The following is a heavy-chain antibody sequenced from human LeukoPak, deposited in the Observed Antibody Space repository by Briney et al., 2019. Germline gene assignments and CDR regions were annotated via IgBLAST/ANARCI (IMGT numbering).Heavy chain of an antibody. CDR1: GGSISSYY. CDR2: IYYSGST. D-gene: IGHD2-15*01. V-gene: IGHV4-59*08. CDR3: GRHSDHCDIVFNI. J-gene: IGHJ3*02. Sequence: SETLSLTCTVSGGSISSYYWSWIRQPPGKGLEWIGYIYYSGSTNYNPSLKSRVTISVDTSKNQFSLKLSYVTAADTAVYYLGRHSDHCDIVFNIWGQGTMVTVSS.